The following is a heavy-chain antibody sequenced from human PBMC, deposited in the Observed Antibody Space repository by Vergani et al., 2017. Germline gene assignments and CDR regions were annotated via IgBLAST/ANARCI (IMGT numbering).Heavy chain of an antibody. V-gene: IGHV4-61*02. CDR1: GASINNDFFY. J-gene: IGHJ3*01. CDR2: IYVSGIT. D-gene: IGHD4-23*01. CDR3: ARDNKQLRPRAFDR. Sequence: QVQLQESGPGLVKPSQTLSLTCTVSGASINNDFFYWHWIRQPAGKGLEWIGRIYVSGITDYNSSLQSRVSMSVDTSKIQFSLTLTSVTAADTAFYCCARDNKQLRPRAFDRWGQGTMVTVSS.